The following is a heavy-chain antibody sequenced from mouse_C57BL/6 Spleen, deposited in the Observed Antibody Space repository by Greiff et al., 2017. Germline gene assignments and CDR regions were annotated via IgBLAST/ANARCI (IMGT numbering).Heavy chain of an antibody. Sequence: QVQLQQSGAELVRPGASVTLSCKASGYTFTDYEMHWVKQTPVHGLEWIGAIDPETGGTAYNQKFKGKAILTADKSSSTAYMELRSLTSEDSAVYYCTGHPIYYGNPAWFAYWGQGTLVTVSA. CDR1: GYTFTDYE. D-gene: IGHD2-1*01. CDR2: IDPETGGT. CDR3: TGHPIYYGNPAWFAY. J-gene: IGHJ3*01. V-gene: IGHV1-15*01.